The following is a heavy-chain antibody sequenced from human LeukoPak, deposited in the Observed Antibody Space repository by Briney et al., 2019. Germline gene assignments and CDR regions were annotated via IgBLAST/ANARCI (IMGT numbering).Heavy chain of an antibody. J-gene: IGHJ6*02. CDR1: GGSISSYY. CDR2: IYTSGST. CDR3: ARDPAAAAGVYGMDV. D-gene: IGHD6-13*01. Sequence: SETLSLTCTVSGGSISSYYWSWIRQPAGKGLEWIGRIYTSGSTNYNPSLKSRVTMSVDTSKNQFSLKLSTVTAADTAVYYCARDPAAAAGVYGMDVWGQGTTVTVSS. V-gene: IGHV4-4*07.